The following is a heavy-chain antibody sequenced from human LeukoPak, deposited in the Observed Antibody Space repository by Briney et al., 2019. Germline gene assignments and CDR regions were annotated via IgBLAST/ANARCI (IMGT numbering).Heavy chain of an antibody. CDR3: ARDRTLDFYCRGGSCHSDNYSYYGIDV. J-gene: IGHJ6*02. CDR2: ISAYNGNT. Sequence: GASVKVSCKASGYTFTSYGISWVRQAPGQGLEWMGWISAYNGNTNYAQKLQGRVTMTTDTSARTAYIELRSLRSDDTEVYNCARDRTLDFYCRGGSCHSDNYSYYGIDVWGQGTTVTVSS. CDR1: GYTFTSYG. V-gene: IGHV1-18*01. D-gene: IGHD2-15*01.